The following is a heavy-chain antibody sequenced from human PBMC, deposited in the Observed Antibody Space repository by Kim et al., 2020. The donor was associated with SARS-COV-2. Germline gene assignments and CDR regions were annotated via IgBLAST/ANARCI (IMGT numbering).Heavy chain of an antibody. CDR3: ARSIAAATQPFDY. D-gene: IGHD6-13*01. V-gene: IGHV1-69*13. Sequence: SVKVSCKASGGTFSSYAISWVRQAPGQGLEWMGGIIPIFGTANYAQKFQGRVTITADESTSTAYMELSSLRSEDTAVYYCARSIAAATQPFDYWGQGTLVTVSS. CDR1: GGTFSSYA. J-gene: IGHJ4*02. CDR2: IIPIFGTA.